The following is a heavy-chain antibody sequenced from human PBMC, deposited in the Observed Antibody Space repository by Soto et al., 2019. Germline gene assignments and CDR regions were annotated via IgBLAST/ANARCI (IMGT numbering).Heavy chain of an antibody. J-gene: IGHJ4*02. Sequence: PGGSLRLSCTASGFTFGDYAMTWFRQAPGKGLEWVGFIRSKAYGGTTEYAASVKGRFTISRDGSKSIAYLQMNSLKTVDTAVYYCSGYGSFDYWGQGALVTVSS. CDR1: GFTFGDYA. D-gene: IGHD5-12*01. V-gene: IGHV3-49*01. CDR2: IRSKAYGGTT. CDR3: SGYGSFDY.